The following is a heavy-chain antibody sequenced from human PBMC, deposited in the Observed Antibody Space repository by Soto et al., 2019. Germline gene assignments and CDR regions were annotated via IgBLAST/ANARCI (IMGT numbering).Heavy chain of an antibody. Sequence: QVQLVESGGGVVQPGRSLRLSCAASGFTFSSYGMHWVRQAPGKGLEWVAVIWYDGSNKYYADSVKGRFTISRDNSKNALYLQMNSLRAEDTAVYYCARAYDSSGYYPRYWYFDLWGRGTLVTVSS. V-gene: IGHV3-33*01. CDR3: ARAYDSSGYYPRYWYFDL. CDR2: IWYDGSNK. CDR1: GFTFSSYG. D-gene: IGHD3-22*01. J-gene: IGHJ2*01.